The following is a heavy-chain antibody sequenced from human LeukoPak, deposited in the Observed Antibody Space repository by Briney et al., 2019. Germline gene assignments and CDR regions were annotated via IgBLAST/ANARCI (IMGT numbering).Heavy chain of an antibody. D-gene: IGHD5-12*01. J-gene: IGHJ4*02. CDR3: ARARSGYDPRGVRYFDY. V-gene: IGHV4-59*12. CDR1: GGSISTCY. CDR2: IYYSGTT. Sequence: PSETLSLTCTVSGGSISTCYWSWIRQPPGEGLEWIGSIYYSGTTHSNPSLKSRATVSVDTSKNQFSLKLSSVTAADTAVYYCARARSGYDPRGVRYFDYWGQGTLVTVSS.